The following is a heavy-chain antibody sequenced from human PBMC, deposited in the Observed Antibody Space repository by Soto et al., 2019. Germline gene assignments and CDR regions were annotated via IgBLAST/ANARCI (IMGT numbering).Heavy chain of an antibody. J-gene: IGHJ6*02. CDR2: MYNTGST. CDR1: AGLLRPCS. D-gene: IGHD2-21*02. Sequence: GSAGLLRPCSRIGCRHPLGKGLEWIGYMYNTGSTVYNPSFKSRVTISVDTSKNQFSLKLNSVTAADTAVYYCARDLRGYCGTDRYPLDVWGQGTTVT. CDR3: ARDLRGYCGTDRYPLDV. V-gene: IGHV4-59*01.